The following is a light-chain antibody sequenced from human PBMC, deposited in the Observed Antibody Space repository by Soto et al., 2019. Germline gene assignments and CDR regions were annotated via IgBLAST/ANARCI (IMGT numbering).Light chain of an antibody. V-gene: IGLV2-14*01. CDR3: SSYTSSSTPYV. CDR2: DVS. CDR1: SSDVGGYNY. Sequence: QSVLTQPASVSGSPGQSITISCTGTSSDVGGYNYVSWFQQHPGKAPKLIIYDVSDRPSGVSNRFSGSKSGNTASLTISGLQAEDEADYLCSSYTSSSTPYVFGTGNKVTVL. J-gene: IGLJ1*01.